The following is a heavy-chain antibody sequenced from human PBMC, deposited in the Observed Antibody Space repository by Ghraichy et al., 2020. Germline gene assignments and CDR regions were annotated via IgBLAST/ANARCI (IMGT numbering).Heavy chain of an antibody. CDR2: ISTYNGQT. CDR1: GYTFVSHV. CDR3: GRSTALVGGWFDP. Sequence: ASVKVSCQPSGYTFVSHVIIWVRQAPGHGLEWMGWISTYNGQTNYPQRLQGRVTMTSDTSTSTVYMELRSLTFDDTAVYYCGRSTALVGGWFDPWGQGTLVTVSS. V-gene: IGHV1-18*04. J-gene: IGHJ5*02. D-gene: IGHD3-16*01.